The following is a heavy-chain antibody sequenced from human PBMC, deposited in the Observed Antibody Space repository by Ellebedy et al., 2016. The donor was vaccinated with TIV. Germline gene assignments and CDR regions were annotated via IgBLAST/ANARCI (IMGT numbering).Heavy chain of an antibody. CDR1: GGTFSSYA. CDR3: AVYYDSSGYPNPDY. D-gene: IGHD3-22*01. V-gene: IGHV1-69*13. J-gene: IGHJ4*02. CDR2: IIPIFGTA. Sequence: SVKVSXXASGGTFSSYAISWVRQAPGQGLEWMGGIIPIFGTANYAQKFQGRVTITADESTSTAYMELSSLRSEDTAVYYCAVYYDSSGYPNPDYWGQGTLVTVSS.